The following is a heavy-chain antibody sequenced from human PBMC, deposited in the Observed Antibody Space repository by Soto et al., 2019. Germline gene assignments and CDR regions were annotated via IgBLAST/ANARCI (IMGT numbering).Heavy chain of an antibody. J-gene: IGHJ6*02. CDR3: ARAAYYYGSGDSVMDV. D-gene: IGHD3-10*01. Sequence: GGSLRLSCAASGFTFSSYGMHWVRQAPGKGLEWVAVIWYDGSNKYYADSVKGRFTISGDNSKNTLYLQMNSLRAEDTAVYYCARAAYYYGSGDSVMDVWGQGTTVTVSS. V-gene: IGHV3-33*01. CDR1: GFTFSSYG. CDR2: IWYDGSNK.